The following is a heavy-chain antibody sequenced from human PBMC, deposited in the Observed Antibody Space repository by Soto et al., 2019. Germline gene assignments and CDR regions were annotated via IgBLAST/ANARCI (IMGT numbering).Heavy chain of an antibody. J-gene: IGHJ4*02. V-gene: IGHV3-33*01. CDR1: GFTFSSYG. D-gene: IGHD1-26*01. Sequence: GGSLRLSCAASGFTFSSYGMHWVRQAPGKGLEWVAVIWYDGSNKYYADSVKGRFTISRDNSKNTLYLQMNSLRAEDTAVYYCARESGSYSGLFDYWGQGTLVTVS. CDR2: IWYDGSNK. CDR3: ARESGSYSGLFDY.